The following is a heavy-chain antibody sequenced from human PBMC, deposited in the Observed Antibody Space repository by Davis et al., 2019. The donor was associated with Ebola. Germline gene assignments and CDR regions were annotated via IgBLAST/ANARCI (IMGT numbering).Heavy chain of an antibody. J-gene: IGHJ4*02. V-gene: IGHV3-23*01. CDR3: AKGSIAVALFDY. Sequence: GESLKISCAASGFTFSSYAMSWVRQAPGKGLEWVSGIGGSDGSTYYADSVKGRFTISRDNSKNTMYLEMNSLRADDTAVYYCAKGSIAVALFDYWGQGTLVTVSS. D-gene: IGHD6-19*01. CDR2: IGGSDGST. CDR1: GFTFSSYA.